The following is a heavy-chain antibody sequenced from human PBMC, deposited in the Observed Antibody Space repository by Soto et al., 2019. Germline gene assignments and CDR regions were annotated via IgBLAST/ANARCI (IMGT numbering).Heavy chain of an antibody. CDR3: ARSNTDFWIGTRTPFIG. J-gene: IGHJ4*02. D-gene: IGHD3-3*01. Sequence: QVQLQESGPGLVKPSQTLSLTCTVSGGSISSGGYYWSWIRQHPGKGLEWIWYIYYSGSTYYNPSLKSRVTISVDTSKNQFSVKLSAVTAADTAVYYCARSNTDFWIGTRTPFIGWGQGTLVSVSS. V-gene: IGHV4-31*03. CDR2: IYYSGST. CDR1: GGSISSGGYY.